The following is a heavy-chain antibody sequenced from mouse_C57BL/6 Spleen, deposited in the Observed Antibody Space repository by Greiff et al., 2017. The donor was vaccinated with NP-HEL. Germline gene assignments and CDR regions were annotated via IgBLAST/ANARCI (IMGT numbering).Heavy chain of an antibody. J-gene: IGHJ2*01. Sequence: EVMLVESGGGLVKPGGSLKLSCAASGFTFSDYGMHWVRQAPEKGLEWVAYISSGSSTIYYADTVKGRFTISRDNAKNTLFLQMTSLRSEDTAMYYCARHDYYGSSWFDYWGQGTTLTVSS. CDR1: GFTFSDYG. CDR3: ARHDYYGSSWFDY. V-gene: IGHV5-17*01. CDR2: ISSGSSTI. D-gene: IGHD1-1*01.